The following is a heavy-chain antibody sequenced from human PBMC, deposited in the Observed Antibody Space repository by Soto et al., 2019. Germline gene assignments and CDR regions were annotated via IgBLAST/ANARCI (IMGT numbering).Heavy chain of an antibody. CDR1: GFTFSSYA. Sequence: EVQLVESGGGLVQPGGSLRLSCAASGFTFSSYAMHWVRQAPGKGLEYVSAISSNGGSTYYANSVKGRFTISRDNSKNTLYLQMGSLRAEDMAVYYCASQHDYGDYFGAFDIWGQGTMVTVSS. CDR2: ISSNGGST. CDR3: ASQHDYGDYFGAFDI. V-gene: IGHV3-64*01. J-gene: IGHJ3*02. D-gene: IGHD4-17*01.